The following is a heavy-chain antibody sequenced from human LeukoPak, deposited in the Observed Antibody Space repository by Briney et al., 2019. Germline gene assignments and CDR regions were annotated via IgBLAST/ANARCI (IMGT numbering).Heavy chain of an antibody. D-gene: IGHD5-18*01. CDR2: TGSAGTTI. CDR1: GFSFSDTS. J-gene: IGHJ4*02. CDR3: ARDLGYSYGLDH. Sequence: TGGSLRLSCVASGFSFSDTSMTWIRQAPRKGLQFVASTGSAGTTIYYGDSVEGRFTISRDNAKNSLYLQLNSLRAEDTAIYYCARDLGYSYGLDHWGQGTLVTVSS. V-gene: IGHV3-11*01.